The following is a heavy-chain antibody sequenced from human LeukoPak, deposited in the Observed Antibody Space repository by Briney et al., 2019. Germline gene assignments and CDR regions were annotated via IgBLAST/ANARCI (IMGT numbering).Heavy chain of an antibody. Sequence: ASVTVSCKASGYTFTDYTMHWLRQAPGQRLDWMGWINGGSGNTKYSPEFQGRVTITRDTSASTAYMELSSLRSEDTAVYYCANPRYDSSGYYYVDWGQGTLVTVSS. CDR3: ANPRYDSSGYYYVD. V-gene: IGHV1-3*01. D-gene: IGHD3-22*01. CDR2: INGGSGNT. J-gene: IGHJ4*02. CDR1: GYTFTDYT.